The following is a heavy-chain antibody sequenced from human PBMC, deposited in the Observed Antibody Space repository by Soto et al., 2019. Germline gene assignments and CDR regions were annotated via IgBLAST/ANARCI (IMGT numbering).Heavy chain of an antibody. CDR3: ARDGPSIVRVTTEFDX. D-gene: IGHD1-26*01. CDR2: ISTAGSPA. V-gene: IGHV3-11*04. Sequence: GGSLRLSCTVSGFAFRHNYLTWIRQAPGKGLEWLSYISTAGSPAYYEDSVKVRFTISTDNARKSLYLQMNSLMAEDTAVYYCARDGPSIVRVTTEFDXWGQGTLVTVSX. J-gene: IGHJ4*02. CDR1: GFAFRHNY.